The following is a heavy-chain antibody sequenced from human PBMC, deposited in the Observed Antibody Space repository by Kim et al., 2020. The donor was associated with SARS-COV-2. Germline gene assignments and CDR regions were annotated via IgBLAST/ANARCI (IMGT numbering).Heavy chain of an antibody. CDR3: ARVITPRYYMDV. Sequence: GGSLRLSCAASGFRFSSYSINWVRQAPGKGLEWVSSISSSSSYIYYADSVKGRFTISRDNAKDSLYLQMNSLRAEDTAVYYCARVITPRYYMDVWGKGTT. CDR2: ISSSSSYI. J-gene: IGHJ6*03. V-gene: IGHV3-21*01. CDR1: GFRFSSYS. D-gene: IGHD2-15*01.